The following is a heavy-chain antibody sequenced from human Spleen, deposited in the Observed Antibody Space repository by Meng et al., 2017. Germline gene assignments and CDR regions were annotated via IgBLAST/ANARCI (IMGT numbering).Heavy chain of an antibody. CDR1: GGIFSNSV. CDR2: IIPIFGTA. V-gene: IGHV1-69*13. J-gene: IGHJ1*01. CDR3: ARESVFSSSWYFQY. Sequence: SVKVSCKAPGGIFSNSVVGWVRQAPGQGLEWMGGIIPIFGTANYAQKFQGRVTITADESTSTAYMELSSLRSDDTAVYYCARESVFSSSWYFQYWGQGTLVTVSS. D-gene: IGHD6-13*01.